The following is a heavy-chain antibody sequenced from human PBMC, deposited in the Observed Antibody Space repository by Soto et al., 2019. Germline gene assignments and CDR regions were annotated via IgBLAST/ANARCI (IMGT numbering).Heavy chain of an antibody. CDR2: IYYSGST. CDR3: ARDQRYYYGSGTYQYGMDV. D-gene: IGHD3-10*01. V-gene: IGHV4-59*01. Sequence: PSETLSLTCTVSGGSISSYYWSWIRQPPGKGLEWIGYIYYSGSTNYNPSLKSRVTISLDTSKNQFALKLSSVTAADTAVYYCARDQRYYYGSGTYQYGMDVWGQATPVTVSS. J-gene: IGHJ6*02. CDR1: GGSISSYY.